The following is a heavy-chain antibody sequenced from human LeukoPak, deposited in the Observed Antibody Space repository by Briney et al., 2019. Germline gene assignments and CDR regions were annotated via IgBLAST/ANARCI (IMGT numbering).Heavy chain of an antibody. D-gene: IGHD2-15*01. V-gene: IGHV1-69*04. Sequence: SVKVSCKASGYTFTSYAMSWVRQAPGQGLEWMGRIIPILGIANYAQKFQGRVTITADKSTSTAYMELSSLRSEDTAVYYCARVGSGGPFDYWGQGTLVIVSS. CDR1: GYTFTSYA. CDR2: IIPILGIA. CDR3: ARVGSGGPFDY. J-gene: IGHJ4*02.